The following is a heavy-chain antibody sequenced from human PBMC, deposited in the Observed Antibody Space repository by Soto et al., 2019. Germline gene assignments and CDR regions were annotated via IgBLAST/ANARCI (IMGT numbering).Heavy chain of an antibody. CDR3: ATSKYYYDSSGSSAYYYGMDV. Sequence: GASVKVSFKASGGTFSSYAISWVRQAPGQGLEWMGGIIPIFGTANYAQKFQGRVTITADESTSTAYMELSSLRSEDTAVYYCATSKYYYDSSGSSAYYYGMDVWGQGTTVTVSS. V-gene: IGHV1-69*13. CDR2: IIPIFGTA. CDR1: GGTFSSYA. D-gene: IGHD3-22*01. J-gene: IGHJ6*02.